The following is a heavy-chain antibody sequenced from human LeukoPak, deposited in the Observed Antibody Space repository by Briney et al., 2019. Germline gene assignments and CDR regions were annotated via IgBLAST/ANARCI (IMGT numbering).Heavy chain of an antibody. V-gene: IGHV1-46*01. CDR1: GYTFTSYY. D-gene: IGHD3-10*01. J-gene: IGHJ3*02. CDR2: INPSGGST. Sequence: ASVEVSCKASGYTFTSYYMHWVRQAPGQGLEWMGIINPSGGSTSYAQKFQGRVTMTRDTSTSTVYMELSSLRSEDTAVYYCARPRLWFGGSRGAFDIWGQGTMVTVSS. CDR3: ARPRLWFGGSRGAFDI.